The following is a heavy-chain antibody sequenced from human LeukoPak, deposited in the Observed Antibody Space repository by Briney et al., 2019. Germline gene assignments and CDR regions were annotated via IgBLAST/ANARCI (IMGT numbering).Heavy chain of an antibody. Sequence: PGGSLRLSCAASGLTFSSYSMNWVRQAPGKGLEWVSSISSSSSYIYCADSVKGRFTISRDNAKNSLYLQMNSLRAEDTAVYYCARDGLLTGYLDYWGQGTLVTVSS. CDR1: GLTFSSYS. CDR2: ISSSSSYI. CDR3: ARDGLLTGYLDY. V-gene: IGHV3-21*01. D-gene: IGHD3-9*01. J-gene: IGHJ4*02.